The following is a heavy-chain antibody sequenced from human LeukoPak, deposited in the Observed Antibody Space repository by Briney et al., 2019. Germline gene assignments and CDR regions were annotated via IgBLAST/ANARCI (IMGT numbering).Heavy chain of an antibody. D-gene: IGHD3-16*01. V-gene: IGHV3-48*01. CDR3: ARRPEFGVLYYIDV. CDR1: GFSFSTYI. J-gene: IGHJ6*03. Sequence: PGGSLRLSYAASGFSFSTYIMNGVRQAPGKGLEWVSYISSSGTIYYADSVKGRFTISRDNAKNSLYLQMNSLRAEDTAVYYCARRPEFGVLYYIDVWGKGTTVTVSS. CDR2: ISSSGTI.